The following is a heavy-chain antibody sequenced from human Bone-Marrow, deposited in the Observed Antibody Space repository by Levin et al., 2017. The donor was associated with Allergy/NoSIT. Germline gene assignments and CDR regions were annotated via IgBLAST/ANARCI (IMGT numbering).Heavy chain of an antibody. Sequence: PRASVKVSCKASGGTFSSYAISWVRQAPGQGLEWMGRIIPILGIANYAQKFQGRVTITADKSTSTAYMELSSLRSEDTAVYYCARDPAYSSYYYYMDVWGKGTTVTVSS. V-gene: IGHV1-69*04. CDR3: ARDPAYSSYYYYMDV. CDR1: GGTFSSYA. J-gene: IGHJ6*03. CDR2: IIPILGIA. D-gene: IGHD3-22*01.